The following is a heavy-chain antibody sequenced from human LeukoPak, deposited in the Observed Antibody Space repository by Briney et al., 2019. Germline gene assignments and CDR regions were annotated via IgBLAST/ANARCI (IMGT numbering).Heavy chain of an antibody. V-gene: IGHV3-7*04. Sequence: PGGSLRLSCAASGFTFSNYWMTWVRQAPGKGLEWVAKIKEDGSAKYYVDSVKGRFTISRDNAKNSVYLQMNSLRGEDTAVYYCARGTWLDDWGQGTLVTVSS. J-gene: IGHJ5*02. CDR1: GFTFSNYW. CDR2: IKEDGSAK. CDR3: ARGTWLDD.